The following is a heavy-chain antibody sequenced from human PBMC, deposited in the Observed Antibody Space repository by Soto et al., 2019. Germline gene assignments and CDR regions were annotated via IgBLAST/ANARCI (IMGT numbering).Heavy chain of an antibody. CDR1: GYTFTSYD. CDR2: MNPNSGNT. J-gene: IGHJ3*02. Sequence: ASVKVSCKASGYTFTSYDINWVRQATGQGLEWMGWMNPNSGNTGYAQKFQGRVTMTRNTSISTAYMELSSLRSEDTAVYYCARSATSPYYDFWSGYYTIEAFDIWGQGTMVTVSS. V-gene: IGHV1-8*01. D-gene: IGHD3-3*01. CDR3: ARSATSPYYDFWSGYYTIEAFDI.